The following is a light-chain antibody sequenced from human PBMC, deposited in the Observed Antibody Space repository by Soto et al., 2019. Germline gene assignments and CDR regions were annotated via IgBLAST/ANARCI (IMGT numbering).Light chain of an antibody. CDR2: GAS. CDR3: QESFFTLGT. J-gene: IGKJ1*01. V-gene: IGKV1-39*01. CDR1: QYIGDF. Sequence: DIQMTHSPSSLSASVGDRVTITCRASQYIGDFLNWYQQTPGKAPKLLIFGASNLHIGVPSRFSGSGSGTEFTLTINNLQREDFATYYCQESFFTLGTFGRGTKVDI.